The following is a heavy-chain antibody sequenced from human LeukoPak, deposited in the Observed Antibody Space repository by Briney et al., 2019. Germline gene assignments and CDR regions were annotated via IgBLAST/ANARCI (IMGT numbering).Heavy chain of an antibody. Sequence: SETLSLTCTVSGGSIRSSYYYWGWIRQPPGKGLEWIGSIYDSGSTYYNPSLKSRVTISVDTSKNQFSLKLDSVTAADTAVYYCAADLSNPRMGASYLDSWGQGTLVTVSS. D-gene: IGHD3-16*01. CDR3: AADLSNPRMGASYLDS. V-gene: IGHV4-39*01. CDR2: IYDSGST. J-gene: IGHJ4*02. CDR1: GGSIRSSYYY.